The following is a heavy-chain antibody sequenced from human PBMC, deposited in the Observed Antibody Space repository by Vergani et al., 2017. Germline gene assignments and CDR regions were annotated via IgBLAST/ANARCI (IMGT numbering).Heavy chain of an antibody. CDR2: IWYDGSNK. CDR1: GFTFSSYG. V-gene: IGHV3-33*01. CDR3: ARDQGGWYPHDAFDI. D-gene: IGHD6-19*01. Sequence: VQLLESGGGLVQPGGSLRLSCAASGFTFSSYGMHWVRQAPGKGLEWVAVIWYDGSNKYYADSVKGRFTISIDNSKNTLYLPMNSLRAEDTAVYYCARDQGGWYPHDAFDIWGQGTMVTVSS. J-gene: IGHJ3*02.